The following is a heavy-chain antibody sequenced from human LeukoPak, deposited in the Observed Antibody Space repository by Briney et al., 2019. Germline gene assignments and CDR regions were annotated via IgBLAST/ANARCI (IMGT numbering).Heavy chain of an antibody. CDR3: ARVGYSGWNLEY. D-gene: IGHD5-12*01. CDR1: GFTFSSYS. CDR2: ISSSSSYI. V-gene: IGHV3-21*01. Sequence: PGGSLRLSCAASGFTFSSYSMNSVRQAPRKGLEWVSSISSSSSYIYYADSVKGRFTISRDDAKNSLYVQMNSLRDEDTAVYYCARVGYSGWNLEYWGQGTLVTVSS. J-gene: IGHJ4*02.